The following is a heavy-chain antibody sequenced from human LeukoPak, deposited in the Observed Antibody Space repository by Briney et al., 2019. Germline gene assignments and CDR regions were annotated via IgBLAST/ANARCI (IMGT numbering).Heavy chain of an antibody. V-gene: IGHV3-48*01. Sequence: GGSLRLSCAASGFTFSSYGMTWVRQAPGKGLEWVSYISSSSSTIYYADSVKGRFTISRDNAKNSLYLQLNSLRAEDTAVYYCARGEGGYSYGYRPNEHNNYYMAVWGKGTTVTISS. CDR1: GFTFSSYG. J-gene: IGHJ6*03. CDR3: ARGEGGYSYGYRPNEHNNYYMAV. D-gene: IGHD5-18*01. CDR2: ISSSSSTI.